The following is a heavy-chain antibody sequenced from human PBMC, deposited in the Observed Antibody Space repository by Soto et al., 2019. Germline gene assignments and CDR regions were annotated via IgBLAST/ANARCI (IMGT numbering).Heavy chain of an antibody. J-gene: IGHJ6*03. CDR3: ARPGRDITMVRGSPYYYYYMDV. V-gene: IGHV4-39*01. D-gene: IGHD3-10*01. CDR2: IYYSGST. CDR1: GGSISSSSYY. Sequence: SETLSLTCTVSGGSISSSSYYWGWIRQPPGKGLEWIGSIYYSGSTYYNPSLKSRVTISVDTSKNQFSLKLSSVTAADTAVYYCARPGRDITMVRGSPYYYYYMDVWGKGTTVTVSS.